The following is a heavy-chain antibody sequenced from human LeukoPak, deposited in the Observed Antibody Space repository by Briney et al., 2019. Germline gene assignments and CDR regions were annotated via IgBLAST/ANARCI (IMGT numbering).Heavy chain of an antibody. V-gene: IGHV3-74*01. CDR2: INSDGSST. J-gene: IGHJ6*03. Sequence: SGGSLRLSCAASGFTFSSYWMHWVRQAPGKGLVWVSRINSDGSSTSYADSVKGRFTISRDNAKNTLYLQMNSLRAEDTAVYYCARDPSSWPLYYMDVWGKGTTVTISS. D-gene: IGHD3-16*02. CDR1: GFTFSSYW. CDR3: ARDPSSWPLYYMDV.